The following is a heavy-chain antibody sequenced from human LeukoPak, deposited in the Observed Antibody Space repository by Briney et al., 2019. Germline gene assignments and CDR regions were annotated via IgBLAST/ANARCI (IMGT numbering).Heavy chain of an antibody. CDR1: GYSFTDYY. V-gene: IGHV1-2*02. CDR2: INPNSGGT. D-gene: IGHD3-10*01. J-gene: IGHJ6*02. CDR3: ARDVQMSTMVRGVTPYGMDV. Sequence: ASVKVSCKTSGYSFTDYYMHWVRQAPGQGLEWMGWINPNSGGTNYAQKFQGRVTVTTDTSTSTAYIELSRLTSDDTAVYYCARDVQMSTMVRGVTPYGMDVWGQGTTVTVSS.